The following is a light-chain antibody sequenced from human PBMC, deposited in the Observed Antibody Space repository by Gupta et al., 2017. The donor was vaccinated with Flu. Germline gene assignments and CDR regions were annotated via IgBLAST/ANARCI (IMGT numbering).Light chain of an antibody. Sequence: EIVLTQSPRTLSFSPGERATLSCRASQSVSSSYLAWYQQKPGQAPRLLIYGASSRATGIPDRFSGSGSGTDFTLTISRLEPEDFAVYYCQQYGSSPGTFGQGTKLEIK. J-gene: IGKJ2*01. V-gene: IGKV3-20*01. CDR1: QSVSSSY. CDR2: GAS. CDR3: QQYGSSPGT.